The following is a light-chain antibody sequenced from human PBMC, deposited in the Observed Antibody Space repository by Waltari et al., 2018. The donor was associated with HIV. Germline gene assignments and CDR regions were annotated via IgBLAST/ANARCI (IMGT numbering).Light chain of an antibody. Sequence: QSALTQPASVSGSPGQSITISCTGTSSDVGSYNLVSSYQQHPGKAPKLMIYEVSKRPSGVSNRFSASKSANTASLTISGLQAEDEADYYCCSYAGSNTHVFGTGTKVTVL. CDR1: SSDVGSYNL. J-gene: IGLJ1*01. CDR2: EVS. CDR3: CSYAGSNTHV. V-gene: IGLV2-23*02.